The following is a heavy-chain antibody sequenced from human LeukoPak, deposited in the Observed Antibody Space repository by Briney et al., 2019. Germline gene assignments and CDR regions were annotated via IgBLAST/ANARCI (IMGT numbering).Heavy chain of an antibody. Sequence: ASVKVSCKASGYTFTSYDINWARQATGQGLEWMGWMNPNSGNTGYAQKFQGRVTVTRNTSIRTSYMELSSLRSEDTAVYYCAIGYCSRTSCSWPSFDYWGQGTLVTVSS. V-gene: IGHV1-8*01. CDR3: AIGYCSRTSCSWPSFDY. D-gene: IGHD2-2*01. CDR1: GYTFTSYD. CDR2: MNPNSGNT. J-gene: IGHJ4*02.